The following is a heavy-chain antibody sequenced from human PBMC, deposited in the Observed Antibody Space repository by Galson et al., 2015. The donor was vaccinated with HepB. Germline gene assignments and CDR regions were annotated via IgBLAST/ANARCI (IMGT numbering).Heavy chain of an antibody. D-gene: IGHD3-10*02. Sequence: SVKVSCKASGYTFTRHGISWVRQAPGQGLEWMGWISTNSGNTYYAQKFQDRLIMTTERSTSTAYMELRRLTSDDTAFYYCARDVRYAFEMWGQGTMVTVS. CDR3: ARDVRYAFEM. V-gene: IGHV1-18*01. J-gene: IGHJ3*02. CDR1: GYTFTRHG. CDR2: ISTNSGNT.